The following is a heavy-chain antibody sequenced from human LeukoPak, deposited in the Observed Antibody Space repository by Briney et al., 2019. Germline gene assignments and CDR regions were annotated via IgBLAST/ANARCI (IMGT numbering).Heavy chain of an antibody. Sequence: PSETLSLTCAVYGGSFSGYYWSWIRQPPGKGLEWIGEINHSGGTNYNPSLKSRVTISVDTSKNQFSLKLSSVTAADTAVYYCARELYEGGVGYFDYWGQGTLVTVSS. V-gene: IGHV4-34*01. J-gene: IGHJ4*02. D-gene: IGHD3-16*01. CDR2: INHSGGT. CDR1: GGSFSGYY. CDR3: ARELYEGGVGYFDY.